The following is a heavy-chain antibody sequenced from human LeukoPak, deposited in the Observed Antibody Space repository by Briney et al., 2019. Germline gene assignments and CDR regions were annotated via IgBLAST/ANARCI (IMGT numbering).Heavy chain of an antibody. CDR1: GYSFTSHY. Sequence: ASVKVSCKASGYSFTSHYMHWVRQAPGQGLEWMGIINPSGGSTSYAQKFQGRVTMTRDTSTSTVYMGLSSLRSEDTAVYYCARDYGAAAEYFQHWGQGTLVTVSS. J-gene: IGHJ1*01. D-gene: IGHD3-10*01. CDR3: ARDYGAAAEYFQH. V-gene: IGHV1-46*01. CDR2: INPSGGST.